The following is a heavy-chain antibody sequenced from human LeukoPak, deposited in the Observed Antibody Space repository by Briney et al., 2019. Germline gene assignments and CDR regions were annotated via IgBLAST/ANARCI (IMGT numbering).Heavy chain of an antibody. Sequence: QSGGSLRLSCAASGFTFSNYWMSWVRQAPGKGLEWVANIKQDGSEKYYVDSVKGRFTISRDSAKNPLSLQMNSLRADDTAVYYCARDNGYCSSTSCYHYYMDVWGKGTTVTVSS. J-gene: IGHJ6*03. D-gene: IGHD2-2*03. V-gene: IGHV3-7*01. CDR3: ARDNGYCSSTSCYHYYMDV. CDR2: IKQDGSEK. CDR1: GFTFSNYW.